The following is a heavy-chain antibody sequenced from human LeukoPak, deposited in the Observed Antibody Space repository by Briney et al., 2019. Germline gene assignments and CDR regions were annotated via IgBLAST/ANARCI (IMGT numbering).Heavy chain of an antibody. D-gene: IGHD6-13*01. CDR2: IYYSGSS. CDR1: RGSISVYH. Sequence: SGSPCLTPNVSRGSISVYHWCWLRQPPGKGLECRGYIYYSGSSNYKPSLKSRVAMLVDRSKKLLYLKLTSVTPADRAVYYCARHSESSAAAGAVWDCWGQGTLLTVSS. V-gene: IGHV4-59*08. CDR3: ARHSESSAAAGAVWDC. J-gene: IGHJ4*02.